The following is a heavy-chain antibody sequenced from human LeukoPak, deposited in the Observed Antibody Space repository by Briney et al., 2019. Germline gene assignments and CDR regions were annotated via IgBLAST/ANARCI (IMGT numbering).Heavy chain of an antibody. CDR1: GFTFSSYG. J-gene: IGHJ4*02. V-gene: IGHV3-49*04. CDR3: TRGGWFGELGDFDY. D-gene: IGHD3-10*01. CDR2: IRSKAYGGTT. Sequence: PGGSLRLSCAASGFTFSSYGMHWVRQAPGKGLEWVGFIRSKAYGGTTEYAASVKGRFTISRDDSKSIAYLQMNSLKTEDTAVYYCTRGGWFGELGDFDYWGQGTLVTVSS.